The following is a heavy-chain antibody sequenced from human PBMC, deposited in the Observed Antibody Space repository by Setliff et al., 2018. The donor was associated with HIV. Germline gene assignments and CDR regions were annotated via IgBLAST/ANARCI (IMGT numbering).Heavy chain of an antibody. Sequence: SLRLSCAASGFIFGNFGLHWVRQAPGKGLEWVANIKGDGSDQYYMDSVRGRFIISRDNAKKSVYLQMNDLRAEDTAVYYCVSTPGVFYFDFWGQGTPVTVSS. CDR1: GFIFGNFG. D-gene: IGHD2-15*01. CDR3: VSTPGVFYFDF. J-gene: IGHJ4*02. V-gene: IGHV3-7*03. CDR2: IKGDGSDQ.